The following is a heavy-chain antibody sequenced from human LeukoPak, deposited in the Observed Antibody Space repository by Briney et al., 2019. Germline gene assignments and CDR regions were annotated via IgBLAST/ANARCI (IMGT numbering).Heavy chain of an antibody. CDR1: GASISAYY. CDR2: VYTSGSP. V-gene: IGHV4-4*07. J-gene: IGHJ3*01. CDR3: ARVGGPVPAALEDAFDL. D-gene: IGHD2-15*01. Sequence: PSETLSLACNVSGASISAYYWSWIRQSAGGGVEVIGRVYTSGSPDYNPSFKSRVTMSADTSKNQFSLKLRSVTAADTALYYCARVGGPVPAALEDAFDLWGQGTLVTVSS.